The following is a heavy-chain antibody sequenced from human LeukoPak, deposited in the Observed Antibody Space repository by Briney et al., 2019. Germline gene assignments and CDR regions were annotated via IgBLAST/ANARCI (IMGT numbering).Heavy chain of an antibody. Sequence: AGGSLRLSCAASGFTFSSYAMNWVRQAPGKGLEWVSAISGSGGSTYYADSVKGRFTISRGNSKNTLYLQMNSLRAEDTAVYYCAKSVTTRGGFDYWGQGTLVTVSS. D-gene: IGHD4-11*01. CDR3: AKSVTTRGGFDY. J-gene: IGHJ4*02. CDR1: GFTFSSYA. V-gene: IGHV3-23*01. CDR2: ISGSGGST.